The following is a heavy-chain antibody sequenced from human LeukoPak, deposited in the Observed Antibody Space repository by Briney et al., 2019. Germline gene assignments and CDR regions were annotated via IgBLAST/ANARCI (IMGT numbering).Heavy chain of an antibody. CDR2: MNPNSGNT. CDR3: ARVNRRREAGAFDI. D-gene: IGHD1-26*01. Sequence: ASVKVSCKASGYTFTSYDVNWVRQATGQGLEWMGWMNPNSGNTGYAQKFQGRVTMTRNTSISTAYMELSSLRSEDTAVYYCARVNRRREAGAFDIWGRGTMVTVSS. J-gene: IGHJ3*02. V-gene: IGHV1-8*01. CDR1: GYTFTSYD.